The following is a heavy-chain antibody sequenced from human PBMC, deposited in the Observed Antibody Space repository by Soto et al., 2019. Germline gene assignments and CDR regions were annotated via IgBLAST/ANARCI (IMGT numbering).Heavy chain of an antibody. J-gene: IGHJ4*02. Sequence: GGSLRLSCAASGFTVSSNYMSWVRQAPGKGLEWVSVIYSGGSTYYADSVKGRFTISRDNSKNTLYLQMNSLRAEDTAVYYCARAGSSGYYLYYFDYWGQGTLVTVSS. V-gene: IGHV3-66*01. CDR1: GFTVSSNY. CDR2: IYSGGST. D-gene: IGHD3-22*01. CDR3: ARAGSSGYYLYYFDY.